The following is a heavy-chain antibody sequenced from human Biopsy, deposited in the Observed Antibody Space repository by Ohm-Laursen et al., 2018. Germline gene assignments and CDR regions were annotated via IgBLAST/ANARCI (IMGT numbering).Heavy chain of an antibody. V-gene: IGHV3-11*01. CDR1: GSTFRDYY. D-gene: IGHD3-10*01. CDR3: ARPPWGRAYGYYNGMDV. J-gene: IGHJ6*02. Sequence: GSLRLSCAASGSTFRDYYMIWIRQPPGKGLGGVSYITTSGGTVYYKGSVMGRFTASRDNAKNSLYLQMDRLRAEDTAVYYFARPPWGRAYGYYNGMDVWGQGTTVTVSS. CDR2: ITTSGGTV.